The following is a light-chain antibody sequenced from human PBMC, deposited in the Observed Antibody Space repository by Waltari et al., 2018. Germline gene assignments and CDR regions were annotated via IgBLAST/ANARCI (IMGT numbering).Light chain of an antibody. J-gene: IGLJ3*02. V-gene: IGLV4-69*01. CDR3: QTGGHGTWV. CDR2: VNSDGSH. Sequence: QLVLTQSPSASASLGASVKLTCTLSSGHSTNIIAWLQQQPEKGPRYLMNVNSDGSHNKGVGIPDRFSGSSSGAGRYRTISSLQSEDEADYYCQTGGHGTWVFGGGTRLTVL. CDR1: SGHSTNI.